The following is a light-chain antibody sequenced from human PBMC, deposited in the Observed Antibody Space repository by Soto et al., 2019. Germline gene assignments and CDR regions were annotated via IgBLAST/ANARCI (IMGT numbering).Light chain of an antibody. J-gene: IGKJ4*01. CDR1: QGVSRK. Sequence: EIVMTQSPATLSVAPGERVTLSCRASQGVSRKLAWYQHKSGQAPRLLISGASTGATGIPARFSGSGSGTEFTLTISSLQSEDCAIYYCQQYHTRPITFGGGTKVEIK. CDR3: QQYHTRPIT. V-gene: IGKV3-15*01. CDR2: GAS.